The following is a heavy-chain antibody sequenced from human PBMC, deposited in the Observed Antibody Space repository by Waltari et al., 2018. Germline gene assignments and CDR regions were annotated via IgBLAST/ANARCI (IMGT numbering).Heavy chain of an antibody. Sequence: QVQLEQSGAEVRNHGASVKVSCKASGYIFINYFMHWVRQAPGQGLEWMGRINPNSGGTNYAQKFQGRVTMTRDTSISTAYMELSRLRSDDTAVYYCARDRSGDALDYWGQGTLVTVSS. CDR2: INPNSGGT. V-gene: IGHV1-2*06. D-gene: IGHD4-17*01. CDR1: GYIFINYF. CDR3: ARDRSGDALDY. J-gene: IGHJ4*02.